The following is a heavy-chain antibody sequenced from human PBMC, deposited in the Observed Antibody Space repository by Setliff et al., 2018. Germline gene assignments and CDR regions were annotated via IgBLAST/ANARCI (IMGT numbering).Heavy chain of an antibody. V-gene: IGHV2-5*02. Sequence: SGPTLVNPTQTLTLTCTFSGFSLSTSGVGVGWICQPPGKALEWLALIYWDDDKRYSPSLKSRLTITKDTSKNQVVLTMTNMDPVDAATYYCAHSNCGGDCYSDNWFDPWGQGTLVTVSS. CDR2: IYWDDDK. CDR1: GFSLSTSGVG. D-gene: IGHD2-21*02. J-gene: IGHJ5*02. CDR3: AHSNCGGDCYSDNWFDP.